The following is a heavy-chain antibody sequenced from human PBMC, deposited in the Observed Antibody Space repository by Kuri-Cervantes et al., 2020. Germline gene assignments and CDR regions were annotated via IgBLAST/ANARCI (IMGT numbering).Heavy chain of an antibody. CDR3: AKAPYDYGDYFWGY. Sequence: GGSLRLSCAASGFTFSSYAVSWVRQAPGKGLEWVSAISGNDVNTYYADSVKGRFTISRDNSKNTPSLQMNSLRAEDTAVYYCAKAPYDYGDYFWGYWGQGTLVTVSS. CDR1: GFTFSSYA. D-gene: IGHD4-17*01. J-gene: IGHJ4*02. CDR2: ISGNDVNT. V-gene: IGHV3-23*01.